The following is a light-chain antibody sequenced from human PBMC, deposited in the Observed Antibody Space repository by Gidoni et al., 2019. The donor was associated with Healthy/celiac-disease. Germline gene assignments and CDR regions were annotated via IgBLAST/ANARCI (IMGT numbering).Light chain of an antibody. CDR1: QSVSSSY. J-gene: IGKJ4*01. V-gene: IGKV3-20*01. CDR2: GAS. CDR3: QQYGSSPKALT. Sequence: EIVLTQSPGTLSLSPGESATLSCRASQSVSSSYLAWYQQKHGQAPRLLIYGASSRATGIPDRFSGSGSGTDFTLTISRLEPEDFAVYYCQQYGSSPKALTFXGXTKVEIK.